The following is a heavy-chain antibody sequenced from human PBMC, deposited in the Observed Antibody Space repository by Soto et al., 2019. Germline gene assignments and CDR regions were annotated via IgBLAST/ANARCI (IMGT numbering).Heavy chain of an antibody. V-gene: IGHV1-24*01. J-gene: IGHJ4*02. D-gene: IGHD3-9*01. Sequence: ASVKVSCKVSGYTLTELSMHWVRQAPGKGLEWMGGFDPEDGETIYAQKFQGRVTMTEDTSTDTAYMELSSLRSEDTAVYYCATNPDILTGYWKFDYWGQGTLVTVSS. CDR2: FDPEDGET. CDR3: ATNPDILTGYWKFDY. CDR1: GYTLTELS.